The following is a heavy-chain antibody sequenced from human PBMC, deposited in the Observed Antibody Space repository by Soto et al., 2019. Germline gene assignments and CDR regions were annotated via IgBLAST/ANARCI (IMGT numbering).Heavy chain of an antibody. D-gene: IGHD2-15*01. CDR3: ARMGRGYCSGGSCPSYYYYGMDV. J-gene: IGHJ6*02. Sequence: SGPTLVNPTQTLTLTCTFSGFSLSTSGMCVSWIRQPPGKALEWLALIDWDDDKYYSTSLKTRLTISKDTSKNQVVLTMTNIDPVDTATYYCARMGRGYCSGGSCPSYYYYGMDVWGQGTTVTVSS. CDR2: IDWDDDK. CDR1: GFSLSTSGMC. V-gene: IGHV2-70*01.